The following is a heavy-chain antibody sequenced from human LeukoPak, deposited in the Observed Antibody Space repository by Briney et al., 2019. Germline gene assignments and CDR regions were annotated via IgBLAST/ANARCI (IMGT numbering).Heavy chain of an antibody. V-gene: IGHV3-74*01. CDR1: GFTFSSYW. CDR3: ARPKYSSFTYDSAY. CDR2: INTDGSST. D-gene: IGHD6-6*01. Sequence: GGSLRLSCAASGFTFSSYWMHWVRQAPGKGLVWVSRINTDGSSTSYADSVKGRFTISRDNAKNTLYLQMNSLRAEDTAVYYCARPKYSSFTYDSAYWGQGTLVTVSS. J-gene: IGHJ4*02.